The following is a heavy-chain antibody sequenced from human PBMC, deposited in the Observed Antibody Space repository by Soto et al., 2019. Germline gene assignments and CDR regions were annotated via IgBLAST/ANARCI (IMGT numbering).Heavy chain of an antibody. CDR1: GGSISSSSYY. CDR2: IYYSGST. D-gene: IGHD3-22*01. V-gene: IGHV4-39*01. Sequence: SETLSLTCTVSGGSISSSSYYWGWIRQPPGKGLEWIGSIYYSGSTYYNPSLKSRVTISVDTSKNQFSLKLSSVTAADTAVYYCARRSDYYDSSGYPIRCFDPWGQGTLVTVSS. J-gene: IGHJ5*02. CDR3: ARRSDYYDSSGYPIRCFDP.